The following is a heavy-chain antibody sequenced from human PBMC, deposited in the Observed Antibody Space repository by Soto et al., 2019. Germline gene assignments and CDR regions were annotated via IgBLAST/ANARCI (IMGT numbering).Heavy chain of an antibody. CDR3: ARDRVESGYPEYFQH. CDR2: IYSGGST. V-gene: IGHV3-53*01. CDR1: GFTVSSNY. D-gene: IGHD3-22*01. J-gene: IGHJ1*01. Sequence: EVQLVESGGGLIQPGGSLRLSCAASGFTVSSNYMSWVRQDPGKGLEWVSVIYSGGSTYYADSVKGRFTISRDNSKNTLYLQTNSLRAEDTAVYYCARDRVESGYPEYFQHWGQGTLVTVSS.